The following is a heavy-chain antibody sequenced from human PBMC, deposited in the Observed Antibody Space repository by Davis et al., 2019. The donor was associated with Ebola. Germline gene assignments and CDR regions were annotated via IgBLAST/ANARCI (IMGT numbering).Heavy chain of an antibody. CDR1: GYTFTSYY. D-gene: IGHD3-10*01. CDR3: ARGSGSRIIWFRESHFDY. CDR2: INPSGGST. V-gene: IGHV1-46*01. J-gene: IGHJ4*02. Sequence: AASVKVSCKASGYTFTSYYMHWVRQAPGQGLEWMGIINPSGGSTSYAQKFQGRVTMTRDTSTNTVYMELSSLRSEDTAVYYCARGSGSRIIWFRESHFDYWGQGTLVTVSS.